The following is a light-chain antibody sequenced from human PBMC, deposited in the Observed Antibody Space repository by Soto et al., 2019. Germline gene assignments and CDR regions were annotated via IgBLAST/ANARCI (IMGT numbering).Light chain of an antibody. Sequence: DIQVTQSPPTLSASVGDIVTITCRASQTISTWMAWYQQKPGKAPKLLVYDASTLQSGVASRFSGSGSGTEFTLIISGLQPDDSATYYCQQYTNTNNPWMFGQGTKV. CDR2: DAS. V-gene: IGKV1-5*01. CDR1: QTISTW. CDR3: QQYTNTNNPWM. J-gene: IGKJ1*01.